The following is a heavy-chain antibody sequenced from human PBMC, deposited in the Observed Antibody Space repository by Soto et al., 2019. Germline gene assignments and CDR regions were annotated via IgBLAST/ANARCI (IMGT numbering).Heavy chain of an antibody. CDR1: GFTFSSYE. CDR2: ISSSCSTI. D-gene: IGHD6-13*01. V-gene: IGHV3-48*03. Sequence: PGGSLRLSCAASGFTFSSYEMTWVRQAPGKGLEWGSYISSSCSTIYYADSVKGRFTISRDNAKNSLCLPVNRLRAEDTAAYYPARDLRGELYSSTYGFDYWRQGTLVTVCS. CDR3: ARDLRGELYSSTYGFDY. J-gene: IGHJ4*02.